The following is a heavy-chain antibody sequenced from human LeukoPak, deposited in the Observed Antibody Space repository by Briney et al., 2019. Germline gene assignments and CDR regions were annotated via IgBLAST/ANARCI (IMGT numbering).Heavy chain of an antibody. V-gene: IGHV4-34*01. J-gene: IGHJ4*02. D-gene: IGHD3-22*01. Sequence: SETLSLTCAVYGGSFSGYYWSWIRQPPGKGLEWIGEINHSGSTNYNPSLKSRVTISVDTSKNQFSLKLSSVTAADTAVYYCARALSSGYYYVDYWGQGTLVTVSS. CDR1: GGSFSGYY. CDR3: ARALSSGYYYVDY. CDR2: INHSGST.